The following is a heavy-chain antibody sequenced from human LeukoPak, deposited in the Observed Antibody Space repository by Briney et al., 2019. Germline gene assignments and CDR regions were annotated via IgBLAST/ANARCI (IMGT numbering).Heavy chain of an antibody. CDR3: AKDWYSFTVVTPFSH. V-gene: IGHV3-21*01. J-gene: IGHJ4*02. D-gene: IGHD4-23*01. CDR1: GFTFSSYS. CDR2: ISSSLNYI. Sequence: PGGSLRLSCAASGFTFSSYSMNWVRQAPGKGLEWVSSISSSLNYIYYADSVKGRFTISRDNAKNSLYLQMNSLRAEDTAVYYCAKDWYSFTVVTPFSHWGQGTLVTVSS.